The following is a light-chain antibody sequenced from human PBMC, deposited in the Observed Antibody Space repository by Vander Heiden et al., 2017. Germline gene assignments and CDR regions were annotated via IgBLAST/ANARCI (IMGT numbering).Light chain of an antibody. CDR3: MQGTQWPPYT. Sequence: DVVMTQSPLSLPVTLSQPASISCRSRQSLVYSDANTYLNWFQQWPCQVPRRLIYKVSNRDLGVPERFRGSWQGIGFTLKISMVKVVHLGIYYCMQGTQWPPYTFGQGTKLEIK. V-gene: IGKV2-30*01. J-gene: IGKJ2*01. CDR2: KVS. CDR1: QSLVYSDANTY.